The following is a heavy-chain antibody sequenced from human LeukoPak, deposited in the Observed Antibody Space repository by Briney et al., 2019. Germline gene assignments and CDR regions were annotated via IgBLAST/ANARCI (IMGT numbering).Heavy chain of an antibody. J-gene: IGHJ6*03. CDR3: ARGPNYSNFGSAYYYYMDV. D-gene: IGHD4-11*01. Sequence: ASVKVSCKASGYMFTNYDINWVRQAPGQGLEWMGWMNPQSGNTGYAQKFRGRVTITRDTSITTAYMELSSLRSEDTAVYCCARGPNYSNFGSAYYYYMDVWGKGTTVTVSS. CDR1: GYMFTNYD. CDR2: MNPQSGNT. V-gene: IGHV1-8*03.